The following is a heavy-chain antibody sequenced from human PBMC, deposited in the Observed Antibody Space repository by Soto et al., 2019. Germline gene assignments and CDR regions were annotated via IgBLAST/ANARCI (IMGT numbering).Heavy chain of an antibody. Sequence: GGSLRLSCVSSGFVFSAYDMIWVRRPPGKGLEWVSKIGPGAKTMDYHDSVKGRFIISRDNAKNSMFLQMNSLGVEDTAVYYCPRVIGDRLEFGNGGQGNQVTVSS. CDR3: PRVIGDRLEFGN. CDR1: GFVFSAYD. J-gene: IGHJ1*01. CDR2: IGPGAKTM. V-gene: IGHV3-48*03. D-gene: IGHD4-4*01.